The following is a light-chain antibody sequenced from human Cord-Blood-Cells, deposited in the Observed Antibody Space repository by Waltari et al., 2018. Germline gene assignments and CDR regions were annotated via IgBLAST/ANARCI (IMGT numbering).Light chain of an antibody. CDR3: QQYYSTPYT. CDR1: PSVLYSSNNKNY. CDR2: WAS. V-gene: IGKV4-1*01. J-gene: IGKJ2*01. Sequence: DIVMTRPPDSLAVSLGERATINCKSGPSVLYSSNNKNYLAWYQKKPVQPPKLLIYWASTRESGVPDRFSGSGSGTDFTLTISSLQAEDVAVYYCQQYYSTPYTFGQGTKLEIK.